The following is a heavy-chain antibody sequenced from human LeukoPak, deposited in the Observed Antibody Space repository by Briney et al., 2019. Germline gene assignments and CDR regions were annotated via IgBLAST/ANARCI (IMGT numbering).Heavy chain of an antibody. J-gene: IGHJ4*02. D-gene: IGHD6-13*01. V-gene: IGHV3-30*18. CDR3: AKRATGIAADDY. Sequence: PGRSLRLSCAASGFTFSSYGMHWVRQAPGKGLEWVAVISYDGSNKYYADSVKGRFTISRDNSKNTLYLQMNSLRAEDTAVYYCAKRATGIAADDYWGQGTLVTVSS. CDR1: GFTFSSYG. CDR2: ISYDGSNK.